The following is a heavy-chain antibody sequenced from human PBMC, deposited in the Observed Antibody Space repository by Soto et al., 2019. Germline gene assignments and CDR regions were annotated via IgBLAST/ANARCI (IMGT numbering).Heavy chain of an antibody. CDR1: GFTFSSYA. D-gene: IGHD3-3*01. V-gene: IGHV3-23*01. J-gene: IGHJ6*03. CDR2: ISGSGGST. Sequence: GGSLRLSCAASGFTFSSYAMSWVRQAPGKGLEWVSAISGSGGSTYYADSVKGRFTISRDNSKNTLYLQMNSLRAEDTAVYYCAKNTIWSGYPGYMDVWGKGTTVTVSS. CDR3: AKNTIWSGYPGYMDV.